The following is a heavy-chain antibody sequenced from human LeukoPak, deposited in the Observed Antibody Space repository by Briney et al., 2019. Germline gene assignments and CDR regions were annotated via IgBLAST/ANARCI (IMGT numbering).Heavy chain of an antibody. CDR1: GYTFTGYY. V-gene: IGHV1-2*02. CDR2: INPNSGGT. Sequence: ASVKVSCKASGYTFTGYYIHWVRQAPGQGLEWMGWINPNSGGTNYAQKFQGRVTMTRDTSISTAYMELSRLRSDDTAVYYCARGPYYYDSSGYSGSAFDIWGQGTMVTVSS. D-gene: IGHD3-22*01. CDR3: ARGPYYYDSSGYSGSAFDI. J-gene: IGHJ3*02.